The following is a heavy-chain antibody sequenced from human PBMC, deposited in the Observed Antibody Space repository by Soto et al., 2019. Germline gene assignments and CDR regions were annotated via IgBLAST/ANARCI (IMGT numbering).Heavy chain of an antibody. V-gene: IGHV3-7*01. J-gene: IGHJ3*02. D-gene: IGHD3-9*01. CDR3: ARDDSYYDILTGNDAFDI. CDR2: IKQDGSEK. CDR1: GFTFSSYW. Sequence: GGSLRLSCAASGFTFSSYWMSWVRQAPGKGLEWVANIKQDGSEKYYVDSVKGRFTISRDNAKNSLYLQMNSLRAEDTAVYYCARDDSYYDILTGNDAFDIWGQGAMVTVSS.